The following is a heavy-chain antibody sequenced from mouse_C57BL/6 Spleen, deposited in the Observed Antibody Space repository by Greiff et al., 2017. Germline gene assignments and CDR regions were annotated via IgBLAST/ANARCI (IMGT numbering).Heavy chain of an antibody. CDR2: ISSGSSTI. CDR3: ARKDYGSSYGWYFDV. CDR1: GFTFSDYG. Sequence: EVQLVESGGGLVKPGGSLKLSCAASGFTFSDYGMHWVRQAPEKGLEWVAYISSGSSTIYYADPVKGRFTISRDNAKNTLFLQMTSLRSEDTAMYYCARKDYGSSYGWYFDVWGTGTTVTVSS. D-gene: IGHD1-1*01. J-gene: IGHJ1*03. V-gene: IGHV5-17*01.